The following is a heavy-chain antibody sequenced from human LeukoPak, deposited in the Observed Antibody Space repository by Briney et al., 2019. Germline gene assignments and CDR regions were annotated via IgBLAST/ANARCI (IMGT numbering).Heavy chain of an antibody. CDR2: ISESSSHT. Sequence: GGSLRLSCAASPFIFSGYSMSWVRQAPGKGLEWVSYISESSSHTYYADSVKGRFTISRDNAKNSLYLQMNSLRAEDTALYYCARDRAPKARIGDMDVWGQGTTVIVSS. V-gene: IGHV3-21*06. D-gene: IGHD5-12*01. CDR3: ARDRAPKARIGDMDV. J-gene: IGHJ6*02. CDR1: PFIFSGYS.